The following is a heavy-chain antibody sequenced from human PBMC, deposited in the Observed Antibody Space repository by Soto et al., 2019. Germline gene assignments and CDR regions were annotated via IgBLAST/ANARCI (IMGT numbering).Heavy chain of an antibody. J-gene: IGHJ6*02. CDR3: ARRGYGLDV. V-gene: IGHV4-39*01. CDR2: NYLDGRI. D-gene: IGHD6-13*01. CDR1: VVPISSTSYF. Sequence: QVQLQESGPRLVKPSETVSLTCSVSVVPISSTSYFLAWIRQPPGKGLEWIGSNYLDGRISYNPSLESRLTISVDTSKHHFALTMTSVTASDTALYYCARRGYGLDVWGHGTTVNVSS.